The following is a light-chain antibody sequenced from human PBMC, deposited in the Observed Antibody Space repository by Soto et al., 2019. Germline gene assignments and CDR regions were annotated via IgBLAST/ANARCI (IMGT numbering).Light chain of an antibody. CDR1: QSVNTN. J-gene: IGKJ4*01. CDR3: QQYGSSPRLT. CDR2: GAS. Sequence: EIVMTQSPATLSVSPGERATLSCRASQSVNTNVAWYQQEPGQAPRLLIYGASTRATGIPARFSGSVSGTEFALTISSLQSEDFAVYYCQQYGSSPRLTFGGGTKVDIK. V-gene: IGKV3D-15*01.